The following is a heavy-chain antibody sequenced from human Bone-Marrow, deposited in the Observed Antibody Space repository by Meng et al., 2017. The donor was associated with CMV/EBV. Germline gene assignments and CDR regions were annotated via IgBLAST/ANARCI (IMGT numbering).Heavy chain of an antibody. CDR2: ISSSSSYI. V-gene: IGHV3-21*01. CDR1: GFTFSSYS. Sequence: GESLKISCAASGFTFSSYSMNWVRQAPGKGLEWVSSISSSSSYIYYADSVKGRFTISRDNAKTSLYLQMNSLRAEDTAVYYWARCRYCSSTRCYCYFDYWGQGTLVTVSS. CDR3: ARCRYCSSTRCYCYFDY. D-gene: IGHD2-2*01. J-gene: IGHJ4*02.